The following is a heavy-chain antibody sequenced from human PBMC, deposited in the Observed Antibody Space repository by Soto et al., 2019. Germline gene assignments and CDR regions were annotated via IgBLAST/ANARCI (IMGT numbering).Heavy chain of an antibody. V-gene: IGHV1-69*13. Sequence: ASVKVSCKASGGTFSSYAISWVRQAPGQGLEWMGGIIPIFGTANYAQKFQGRVTTTADESTSTAYMELSSLRSEDTAVYYCARGRGNYYYYYYGMDVWGQGTTVTVSS. CDR3: ARGRGNYYYYYYGMDV. J-gene: IGHJ6*02. CDR2: IIPIFGTA. CDR1: GGTFSSYA. D-gene: IGHD1-1*01.